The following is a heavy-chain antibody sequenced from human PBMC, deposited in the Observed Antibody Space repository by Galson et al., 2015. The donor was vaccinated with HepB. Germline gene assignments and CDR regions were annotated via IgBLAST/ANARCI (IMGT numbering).Heavy chain of an antibody. Sequence: SETLSLTCSVSGGSISNRYSTWIRQPPGKGLEWIGNIYFSGNTNYNPSLNSRVTISVDTSKNQVSLKLNSVTAADTAVYYCASRPASREYDSPFDYWGQGTLVTVSS. J-gene: IGHJ4*02. CDR2: IYFSGNT. D-gene: IGHD3-3*01. CDR1: GGSISNRY. V-gene: IGHV4-59*11. CDR3: ASRPASREYDSPFDY.